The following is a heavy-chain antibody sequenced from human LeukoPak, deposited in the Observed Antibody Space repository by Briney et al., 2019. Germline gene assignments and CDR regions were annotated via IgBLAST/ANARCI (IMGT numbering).Heavy chain of an antibody. J-gene: IGHJ4*02. D-gene: IGHD3-3*01. CDR1: GYTFTSYG. Sequence: ASVKVSCKASGYTFTSYGISWVRQAPGQGLEWMGWISAYNGNTNYAQKLQGRVTMTTDTSTNTAYMELRSLRSDDTAVYYCARVDDFWSGYPPFPSDYWGQGTLVTVSS. V-gene: IGHV1-18*01. CDR2: ISAYNGNT. CDR3: ARVDDFWSGYPPFPSDY.